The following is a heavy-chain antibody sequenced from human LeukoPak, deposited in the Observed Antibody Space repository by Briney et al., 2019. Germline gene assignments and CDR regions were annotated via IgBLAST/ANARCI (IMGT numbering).Heavy chain of an antibody. CDR1: GFTFSRYW. D-gene: IGHD6-19*01. Sequence: GGSLRLSCVGSGFTFSRYWLNWVRQAPGKGLEWVGHIKSDGSEQYYVDSVKGRFSISRDNAENEVYLEMNSLRVEDTALYYCAKNNGWFHLAQWGQGTLVTVSS. V-gene: IGHV3-7*03. J-gene: IGHJ4*02. CDR2: IKSDGSEQ. CDR3: AKNNGWFHLAQ.